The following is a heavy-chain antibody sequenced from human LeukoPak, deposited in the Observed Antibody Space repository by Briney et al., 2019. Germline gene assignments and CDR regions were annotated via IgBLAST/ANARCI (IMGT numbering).Heavy chain of an antibody. V-gene: IGHV4-34*01. CDR2: INHSGST. J-gene: IGHJ4*02. Sequence: PWETLSLTCAVYGGSFSGYYWSWIRQPPGKGLEWIGEINHSGSTNYNPSLKSRVTISVDTSKNQFSLKLSSVTAADTAVYYCARAGGRRRIVYRGQGTLVTVSS. CDR1: GGSFSGYY. CDR3: ARAGGRRRIVY. D-gene: IGHD1-14*01.